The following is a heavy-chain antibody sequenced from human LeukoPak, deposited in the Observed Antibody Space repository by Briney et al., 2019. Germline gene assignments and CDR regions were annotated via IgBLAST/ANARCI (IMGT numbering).Heavy chain of an antibody. J-gene: IGHJ5*02. CDR3: ARARCSGGSCYSDSGDWFDP. Sequence: SETLPLTCTVSGGSISSYYWSWIRQPAGKGLEWIGRNYTSGSTNYDPSLKGRVTMSVDTSKNQFSLKLSSVTAADTAVYYCARARCSGGSCYSDSGDWFDPWGQGTLVTVSS. CDR2: NYTSGST. V-gene: IGHV4-4*07. CDR1: GGSISSYY. D-gene: IGHD2-15*01.